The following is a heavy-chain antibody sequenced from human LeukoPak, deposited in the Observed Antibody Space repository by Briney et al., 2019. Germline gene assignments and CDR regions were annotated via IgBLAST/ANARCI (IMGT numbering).Heavy chain of an antibody. CDR3: ARESAGSLHDSTAAFHY. D-gene: IGHD2-8*02. Sequence: PSETLSLTCTVSGDSVTSTYWSWIRQPPGKGLEWIAYGHHRESSNYNPSFRSRVIIPVDTSRNQFSLRLSSVTAADTAIYYCARESAGSLHDSTAAFHYWGQGILVIVSS. CDR2: GHHRESS. J-gene: IGHJ4*02. CDR1: GDSVTSTY. V-gene: IGHV4-59*02.